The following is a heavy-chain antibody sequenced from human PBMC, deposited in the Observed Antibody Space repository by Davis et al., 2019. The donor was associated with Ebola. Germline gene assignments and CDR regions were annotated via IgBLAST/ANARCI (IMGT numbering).Heavy chain of an antibody. CDR2: IYYSGST. CDR1: GASISSYY. J-gene: IGHJ5*02. Sequence: PSETLSLTCTVSGASISSYYWSWIRQPPGKGLGWIGYIYYSGSTNYNPSLKSRVTISVDTSKNQFSLKLSSVTAADTAVYYCARFLMDCTGGVCDRWFDPWGQGTLVTVSS. CDR3: ARFLMDCTGGVCDRWFDP. V-gene: IGHV4-59*01. D-gene: IGHD2-8*02.